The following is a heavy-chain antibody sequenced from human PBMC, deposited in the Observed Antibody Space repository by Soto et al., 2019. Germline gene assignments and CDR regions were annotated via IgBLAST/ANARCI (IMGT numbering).Heavy chain of an antibody. V-gene: IGHV4-59*01. CDR1: GGSISSYY. Sequence: PSEPLSLTCTVSGGSISSYYWSRIRQPPGKGLEWIGYIYYSGSTNYNPSLKSRVTISVDTSKNQFSLKLSSVTAADTAVYYCGRGQSSTCLPFWGQGTLVPVSS. D-gene: IGHD6-13*01. CDR3: GRGQSSTCLPF. CDR2: IYYSGST. J-gene: IGHJ4*02.